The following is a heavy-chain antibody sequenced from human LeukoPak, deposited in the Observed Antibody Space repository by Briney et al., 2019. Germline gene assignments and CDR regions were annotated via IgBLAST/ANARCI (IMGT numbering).Heavy chain of an antibody. CDR3: ARDRYFDY. CDR1: GFTVSSNY. CDR2: IYSGGTT. J-gene: IGHJ4*02. V-gene: IGHV3-66*01. Sequence: GGSLRLSCAASGFTVSSNYMSWVRQAPGKGLEWVSVIYSGGTTYYADSVKGRFTTSRDNSKNTLYLQMNSLRAEDTAVYYCARDRYFDYWGQGTLVTVSS.